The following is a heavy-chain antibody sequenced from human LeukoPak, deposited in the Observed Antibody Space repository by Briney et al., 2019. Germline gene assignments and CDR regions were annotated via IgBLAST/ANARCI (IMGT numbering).Heavy chain of an antibody. V-gene: IGHV3-30-3*01. D-gene: IGHD3-10*01. CDR1: GFTFINYP. CDR3: ARVGGSGYYYFDY. J-gene: IGHJ4*02. CDR2: ISYDGSNK. Sequence: GGSLRLSCAASGFTFINYPMHWVRQAPGKGLEWVAVISYDGSNKYYADSVKGRFTISRDNSKNTLYLQKNSLRAEDTAVYYCARVGGSGYYYFDYWGQGTLVTVSS.